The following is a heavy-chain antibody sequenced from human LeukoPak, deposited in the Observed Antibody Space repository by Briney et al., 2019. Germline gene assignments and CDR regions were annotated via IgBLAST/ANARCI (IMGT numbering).Heavy chain of an antibody. CDR2: IKEDGSEK. V-gene: IGHV3-7*01. CDR1: GFTFSNYW. J-gene: IGHJ4*02. D-gene: IGHD3-16*01. CDR3: ARDTYGY. Sequence: GGSLRLSCAASGFTFSNYWVTWVRQAPGKGLEWVANIKEDGSEKDYVDSVKGRFTISRDNARNSLFLQMNSLRAEDTAVYYCARDTYGYWGQGTLVTVSS.